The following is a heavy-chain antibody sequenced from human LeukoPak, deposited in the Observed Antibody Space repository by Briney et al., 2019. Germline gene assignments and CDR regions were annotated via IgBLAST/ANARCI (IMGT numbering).Heavy chain of an antibody. CDR3: ARRPSNATTVRFFGMVITDYLLLGLDG. J-gene: IGHJ6*02. CDR2: IRSSDGSI. D-gene: IGHD3-3*01. V-gene: IGHV3-48*03. CDR1: GFTFTNYD. Sequence: GETLTLSCAASGFTFTNYDWNWVRQPPGKGLEWVSHIRSSDGSIYYANYVKGRFTTSRDQAKNSLYLYMNNLRAEDTAVYYCARRPSNATTVRFFGMVITDYLLLGLDGWGQGTTGTV.